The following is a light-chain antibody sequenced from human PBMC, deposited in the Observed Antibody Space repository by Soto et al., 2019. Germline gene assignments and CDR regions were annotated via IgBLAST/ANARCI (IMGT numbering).Light chain of an antibody. CDR3: QRYGDSRT. CDR1: QSVSSSY. CDR2: AAS. V-gene: IGKV3-20*01. J-gene: IGKJ1*01. Sequence: ELVLTQSPGTLSLSPGERATLSCRASQSVSSSYLAWYQQKPGQAPRLLIYAASSRATGIPDRFSGSGSGADFTLNISRLEPEDFAVYYCQRYGDSRTFGQGTKVEIK.